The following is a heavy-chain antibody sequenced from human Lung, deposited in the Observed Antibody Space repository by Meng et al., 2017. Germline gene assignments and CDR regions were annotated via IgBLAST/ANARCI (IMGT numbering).Heavy chain of an antibody. V-gene: IGHV1-2*06. CDR3: ARDEDISAAGKLFGDY. CDR2: INPKSGDT. CDR1: GYNFPDYC. J-gene: IGHJ4*02. D-gene: IGHD6-25*01. Sequence: QVQLGQSGAEVKKPWASVKGSCKPSGYNFPDYCIHWVRRAPGQGLEWMGRINPKSGDTHYAQKFQARVTVTGDTSISTAYMELSGLRSDDTAMYYCARDEDISAAGKLFGDYWGQGTLVTVSS.